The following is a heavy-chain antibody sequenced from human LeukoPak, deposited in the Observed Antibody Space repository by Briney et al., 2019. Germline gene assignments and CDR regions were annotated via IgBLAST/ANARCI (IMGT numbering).Heavy chain of an antibody. Sequence: SGPTLVNATQTLTLTCTFSGFSLSTSGMCVSWIRQPPGKALEWLARIDWDDDKYYSTSLKTRLTISKDTSKNQVVLTMTNMDPVDTATYYCARIFSGGYYTIFDYWGQGTLVTVSS. V-gene: IGHV2-70*11. CDR1: GFSLSTSGMC. CDR2: IDWDDDK. D-gene: IGHD3-22*01. J-gene: IGHJ4*02. CDR3: ARIFSGGYYTIFDY.